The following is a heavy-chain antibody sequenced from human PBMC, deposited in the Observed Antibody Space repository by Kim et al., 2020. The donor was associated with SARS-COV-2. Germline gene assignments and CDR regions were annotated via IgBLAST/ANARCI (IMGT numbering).Heavy chain of an antibody. CDR2: IRSKAYGGTT. CDR3: TRCPDRGGSCYSDAFDI. Sequence: GGSLRLSCTASGFTFGDYAMSWVRQAPGKGLEWVGFIRSKAYGGTTEYAASVKGRFTISRDDSKSIAYLQMNSLKTEDTAVYYCTRCPDRGGSCYSDAFDIWGQGTMVTVSS. J-gene: IGHJ3*02. V-gene: IGHV3-49*04. D-gene: IGHD2-15*01. CDR1: GFTFGDYA.